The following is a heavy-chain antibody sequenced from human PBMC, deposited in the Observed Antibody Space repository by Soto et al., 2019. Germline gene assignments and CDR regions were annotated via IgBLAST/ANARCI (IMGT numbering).Heavy chain of an antibody. CDR2: ISPNGDST. D-gene: IGHD2-8*01. CDR3: AKVRLTDYLRYAPHL. J-gene: IGHJ3*01. V-gene: IGHV3-23*01. CDR1: GLTFNNYA. Sequence: GGSLRLSCAASGLTFNNYAMNWVRQAPGRGLEWVSIISPNGDSTYYADSVKGRFTISRDNSQNTAFLQMNSLRAEDTAIYFCAKVRLTDYLRYAPHLWGQGTLVTVSS.